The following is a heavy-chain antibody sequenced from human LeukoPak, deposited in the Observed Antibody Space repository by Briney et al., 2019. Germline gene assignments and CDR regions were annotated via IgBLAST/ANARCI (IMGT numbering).Heavy chain of an antibody. CDR2: IKQDGSEK. CDR1: GFTFSSYW. J-gene: IGHJ6*03. V-gene: IGHV3-7*01. Sequence: GGSLRLSCAASGFTFSSYWMSWVRQAPGKGLEWVANIKQDGSEKYYVDSVKGRFTISRDNAKNSLYLQMNSLRAEDTAVYDCATNGPGITIFGVVYYCYYYMDVWGKGTTATASS. CDR3: ATNGPGITIFGVVYYCYYYMDV. D-gene: IGHD3-3*01.